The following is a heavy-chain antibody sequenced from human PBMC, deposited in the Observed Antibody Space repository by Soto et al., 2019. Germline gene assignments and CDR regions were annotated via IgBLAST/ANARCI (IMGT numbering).Heavy chain of an antibody. Sequence: QVQLVESGGGVVQPGRSLTLSCAASGLSFSLYHIHWVRQAPGKGLEWVALSWCDGSFQYYGDSAKGRFSISRDKSKETVHLEMNSLRAEDTALYYCATERYGGAVFDIWGQGTMVTVSS. V-gene: IGHV3-33*01. CDR1: GLSFSLYH. D-gene: IGHD2-21*01. J-gene: IGHJ3*02. CDR2: SWCDGSFQ. CDR3: ATERYGGAVFDI.